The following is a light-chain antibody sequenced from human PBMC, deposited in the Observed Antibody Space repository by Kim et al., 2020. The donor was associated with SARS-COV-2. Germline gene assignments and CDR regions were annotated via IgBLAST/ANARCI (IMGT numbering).Light chain of an antibody. CDR3: NSRDSSGNHSWV. CDR1: SLRGYD. J-gene: IGLJ3*02. V-gene: IGLV3-19*01. Sequence: LGQTVRITCQACSLRGYDASWYQKKPEQAPVLVIDGKNNRPSGIPDRFSGSSSGNTASLTITGAQSEDEADYYCNSRDSSGNHSWVFGGGTQLTVL. CDR2: GKN.